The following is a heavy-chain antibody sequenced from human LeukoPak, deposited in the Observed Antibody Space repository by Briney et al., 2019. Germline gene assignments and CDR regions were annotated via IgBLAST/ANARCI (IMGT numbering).Heavy chain of an antibody. CDR1: GYTFTGYC. Sequence: AASVKVSCKASGYTFTGYCMHWVRQAPGQGLEWMGWINPNSGGTNYAQKFQGRVTMTRDTSISTAYMELSRLRSDDTAVYYCAREDGSGSYFNYFDYWGQGTLVTVSS. CDR3: AREDGSGSYFNYFDY. V-gene: IGHV1-2*02. D-gene: IGHD3-10*01. J-gene: IGHJ4*02. CDR2: INPNSGGT.